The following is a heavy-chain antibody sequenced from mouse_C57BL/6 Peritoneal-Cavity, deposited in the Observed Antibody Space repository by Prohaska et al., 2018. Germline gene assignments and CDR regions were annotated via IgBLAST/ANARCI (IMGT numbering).Heavy chain of an antibody. CDR2: INHYNGGT. Sequence: KPGASVKMSCKAFGYTFTDYYMNWVKQSHGKSLEWIGGINHYNGGTSYNQKLKCKATVTVGKSTGTAYMELNSLTSEDSSVYYCARGADYEGGYYAMDYWGPGTSVTVSS. V-gene: IGHV1-19*01. D-gene: IGHD2-4*01. J-gene: IGHJ4*01. CDR1: GYTFTDYY. CDR3: ARGADYEGGYYAMDY.